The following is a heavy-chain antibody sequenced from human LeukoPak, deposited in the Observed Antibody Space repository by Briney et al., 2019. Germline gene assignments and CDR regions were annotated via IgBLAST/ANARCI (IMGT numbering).Heavy chain of an antibody. Sequence: ASVTVSCKASGYTFTGYYMHWVRQAPGQGLEWMGWINPNSGGTNYAQKFQGRVTMTRDTSISTAYMELGRLRSDDTAVYYCARYYYDSSGYYYYYGMDVWGQGTTVTVSS. D-gene: IGHD3-22*01. CDR1: GYTFTGYY. CDR2: INPNSGGT. CDR3: ARYYYDSSGYYYYYGMDV. J-gene: IGHJ6*02. V-gene: IGHV1-2*02.